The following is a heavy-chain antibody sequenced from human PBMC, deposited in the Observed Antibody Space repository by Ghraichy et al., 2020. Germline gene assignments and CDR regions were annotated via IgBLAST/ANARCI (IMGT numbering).Heavy chain of an antibody. Sequence: LSLTCAASGFTFSSYWMSWVRQAPGKGLEWVANIKQDGSEKYYVDSVKGRFTISRDNAKNSLYLQMNSLRAEDTAMYYCARFPQLVRYFDYWGQGTLVTVSS. CDR2: IKQDGSEK. J-gene: IGHJ4*02. V-gene: IGHV3-7*01. CDR3: ARFPQLVRYFDY. CDR1: GFTFSSYW. D-gene: IGHD6-13*01.